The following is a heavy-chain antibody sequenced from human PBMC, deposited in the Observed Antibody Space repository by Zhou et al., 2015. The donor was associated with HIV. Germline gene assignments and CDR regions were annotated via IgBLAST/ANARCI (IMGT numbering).Heavy chain of an antibody. Sequence: VQLVQSGTDVKKPGSSVKVSCKASGGTFSSYAISWVRQAPGQGLEWMGGIIPIFGTANYAQKFQGRVTITADESTSTAYMELSSLRSEDTAVYYCATVTTFSDSFYYYYYMDVWGKGTTVTVSS. CDR1: GGTFSSYA. CDR2: IIPIFGTA. CDR3: ATVTTFSDSFYYYYYMDV. V-gene: IGHV1-69*01. D-gene: IGHD3-16*01. J-gene: IGHJ6*03.